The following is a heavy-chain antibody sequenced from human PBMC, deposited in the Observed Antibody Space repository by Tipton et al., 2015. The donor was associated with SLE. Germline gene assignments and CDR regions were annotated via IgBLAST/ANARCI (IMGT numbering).Heavy chain of an antibody. D-gene: IGHD6-6*01. Sequence: GLVKPSETLSLTCTVSGASISSYYWNWIRKAPGKGLEWIAFMDHSGSTNYNPSLKSRVTISVDKSKNQFSLKLSSVTAADTAVYYCAIVPDYWGQGTLVTVSS. CDR2: MDHSGST. J-gene: IGHJ4*02. CDR3: AIVPDY. V-gene: IGHV4-59*12. CDR1: GASISSYY.